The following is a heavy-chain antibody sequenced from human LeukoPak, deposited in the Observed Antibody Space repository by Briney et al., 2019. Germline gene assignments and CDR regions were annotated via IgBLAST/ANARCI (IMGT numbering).Heavy chain of an antibody. Sequence: AASVKVSCKVSGYTLTELSMHWVRQAPGQGLEWVGWITPNSGDTNYAQKFQGRVTMTRDTSISTAYMELSRLRSDDTAVYYCAPTQAYSTHGFAFWGQGTLVTVSS. CDR3: APTQAYSTHGFAF. J-gene: IGHJ4*02. V-gene: IGHV1-2*02. D-gene: IGHD6-13*01. CDR1: GYTLTELS. CDR2: ITPNSGDT.